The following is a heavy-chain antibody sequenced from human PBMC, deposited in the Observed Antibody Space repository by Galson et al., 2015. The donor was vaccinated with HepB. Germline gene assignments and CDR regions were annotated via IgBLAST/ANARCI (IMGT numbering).Heavy chain of an antibody. D-gene: IGHD2-2*01. V-gene: IGHV4-34*01. CDR1: GGSFSAYY. Sequence: SETLSLTCAVYGGSFSAYYWSWIRQPPGKGLEWIGEINHSGSTSYNPSLKSRVTISVDTSKNQFSLKLSSVTAADTAVYYCATERRFHCSSNSCSGGWFDPWGQGILVTVSS. J-gene: IGHJ5*02. CDR2: INHSGST. CDR3: ATERRFHCSSNSCSGGWFDP.